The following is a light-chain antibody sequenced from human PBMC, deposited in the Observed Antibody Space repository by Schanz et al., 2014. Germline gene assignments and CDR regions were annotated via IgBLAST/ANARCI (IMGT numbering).Light chain of an antibody. CDR2: EVS. Sequence: QSALTQPPSASGSPGQSVTISCTGTNSDVGGYNYVSWYQQHPGKAPKLMIYEVSKRPSGVPDRFSGSKSGNTASLTISGLQAEDEADYYCCSYTSSNSNGVFGGGTKLTVL. V-gene: IGLV2-8*01. CDR3: CSYTSSNSNGV. CDR1: NSDVGGYNY. J-gene: IGLJ3*02.